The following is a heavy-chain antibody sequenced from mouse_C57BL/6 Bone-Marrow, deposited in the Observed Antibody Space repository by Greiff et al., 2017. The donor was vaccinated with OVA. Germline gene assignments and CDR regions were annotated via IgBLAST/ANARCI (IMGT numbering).Heavy chain of an antibody. D-gene: IGHD3-2*02. J-gene: IGHJ2*01. CDR3: ARRGWVDY. CDR1: GYSITSGYY. V-gene: IGHV3-6*01. CDR2: ISYDGSN. Sequence: EVQRVESGPGLVKPSQSLSLPCSVTGYSITSGYYWNWIRQFPGNKLEWMGYISYDGSNNYNPSLKNRISITRDTSKNQFFLKLNSVTTEDTATYYCARRGWVDYWGQGTTLTVSS.